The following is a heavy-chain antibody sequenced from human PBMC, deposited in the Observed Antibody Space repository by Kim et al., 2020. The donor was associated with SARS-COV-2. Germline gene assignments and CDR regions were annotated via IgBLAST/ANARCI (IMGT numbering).Heavy chain of an antibody. D-gene: IGHD5-18*01. CDR3: ATDLGYSYVPAA. Sequence: ASVKVSCKVSGYTLTELSMHWVRQAPGKGLEWMGGFDPEDGETIYAQKFQGRVTMTEDTSTDTAYMELSSLRSEDTAVYYCATDLGYSYVPAAWGQGTLVTVSS. V-gene: IGHV1-24*01. CDR1: GYTLTELS. J-gene: IGHJ5*02. CDR2: FDPEDGET.